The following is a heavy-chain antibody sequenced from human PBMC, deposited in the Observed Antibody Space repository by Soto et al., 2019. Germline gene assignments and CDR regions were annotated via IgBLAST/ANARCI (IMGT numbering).Heavy chain of an antibody. Sequence: GGSLRLSCAASGFTFSSYGMHWVRQAPGKGLEWVAVISYDGSNKYYADSVKGRFTISRDNSKNTLYLQMNSLRAEDTAVYYCAKDRLDWNYEDYYYYGMDVWGQGTTVAASS. J-gene: IGHJ6*02. CDR1: GFTFSSYG. D-gene: IGHD1-7*01. CDR2: ISYDGSNK. V-gene: IGHV3-30*18. CDR3: AKDRLDWNYEDYYYYGMDV.